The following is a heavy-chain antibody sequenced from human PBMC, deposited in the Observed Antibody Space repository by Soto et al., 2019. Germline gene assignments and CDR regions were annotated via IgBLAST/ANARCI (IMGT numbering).Heavy chain of an antibody. D-gene: IGHD4-17*01. J-gene: IGHJ5*02. Sequence: PGGSLRLSCAASGFTFDDYAMHWVRQAPGKGLEWVSGISWNSGSIGYADSVKGRFTISRDNAKNSLYLQMNSLRAEDTALYYCAKVGSYGDYAWFDPWGQGTLVTVSS. CDR3: AKVGSYGDYAWFDP. CDR2: ISWNSGSI. V-gene: IGHV3-9*01. CDR1: GFTFDDYA.